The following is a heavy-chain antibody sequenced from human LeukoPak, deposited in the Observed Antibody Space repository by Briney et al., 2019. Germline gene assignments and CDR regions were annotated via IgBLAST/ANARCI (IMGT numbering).Heavy chain of an antibody. CDR1: GGSISSYY. V-gene: IGHV4-59*01. J-gene: IGHJ6*03. D-gene: IGHD2-21*01. CDR2: IYYSGST. Sequence: SETLSLTCTVSGGSISSYYWSWIRQPPGKGLEWIGYIYYSGSTNYNPSLKSRVTISVDTSKNQFSLKLSSVTAADTAVYYCAREGDGYYYYMDVWGKGTTVTVSS. CDR3: AREGDGYYYYMDV.